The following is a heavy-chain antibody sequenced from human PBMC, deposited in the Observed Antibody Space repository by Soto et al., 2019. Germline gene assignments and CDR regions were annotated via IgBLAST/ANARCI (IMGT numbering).Heavy chain of an antibody. V-gene: IGHV1-8*01. D-gene: IGHD3-10*01. CDR2: MNHNSGNT. CDR1: GYTFTSYD. Sequence: QVQLVQSGAEVKRPGASVKVSCKASGYTFTSYDINWVRQATGQGLEWMGWMNHNSGNTGYAQKFQGRVTMTRNTSISTAYMELSSLRSEDTAVYYCARGINYYASGDDAFDIWGQGTMVTVSS. CDR3: ARGINYYASGDDAFDI. J-gene: IGHJ3*02.